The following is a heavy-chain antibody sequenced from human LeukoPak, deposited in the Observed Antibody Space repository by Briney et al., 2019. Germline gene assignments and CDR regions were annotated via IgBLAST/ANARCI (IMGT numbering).Heavy chain of an antibody. J-gene: IGHJ5*02. V-gene: IGHV1-18*04. CDR2: ISAYNGDT. CDR3: ARVAPRGYCSGGRCYGWFDP. Sequence: APVKVSCKASGYTFTSYGISWVRQAPGQGLEWMGWISAYNGDTNYAQKLQGRVTMTRDTSTSTAYMELRSLRSDDTAVYYCARVAPRGYCSGGRCYGWFDPRGQGTLVTVSS. CDR1: GYTFTSYG. D-gene: IGHD2-15*01.